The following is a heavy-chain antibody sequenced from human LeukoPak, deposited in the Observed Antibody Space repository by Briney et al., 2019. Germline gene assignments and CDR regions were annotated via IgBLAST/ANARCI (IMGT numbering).Heavy chain of an antibody. D-gene: IGHD4-17*01. V-gene: IGHV3-13*01. CDR2: IGTAGDT. CDR1: GFTFSSYD. J-gene: IGHJ6*02. CDR3: ARSLGADYGDYGKSYEESNYYYYYGMDV. Sequence: GGSLRLSCAASGFTFSSYDMHWGRHATGKGLEWVSAIGTAGDTYYPGSVKGRFTISRENAKNSLYLQMNGLRAGDTAVYYCARSLGADYGDYGKSYEESNYYYYYGMDVWGQGTTVTVSS.